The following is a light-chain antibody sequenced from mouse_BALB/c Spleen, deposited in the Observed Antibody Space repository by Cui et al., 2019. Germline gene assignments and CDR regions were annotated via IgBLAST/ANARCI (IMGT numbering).Light chain of an antibody. CDR1: SSVSY. CDR2: STS. Sequence: QVVLTQSPAIMSASLAEEITLTCSASSSVSYMHWYQQKSGTSPKLLIYSTSNLASGVPSRCSGSGSGTFYSLTSSSVEDEDAAYYYCHQWSSYPWTFGGGTKLEIK. V-gene: IGKV4-80*01. J-gene: IGKJ1*01. CDR3: HQWSSYPWT.